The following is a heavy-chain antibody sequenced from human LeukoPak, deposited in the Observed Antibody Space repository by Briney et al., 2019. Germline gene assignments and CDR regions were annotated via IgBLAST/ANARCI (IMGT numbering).Heavy chain of an antibody. CDR2: IYPGDSDT. V-gene: IGHV5-51*01. Sequence: GESLKISCKVSGYRFTTYWIGWVRQMPGKGLEWMGMIYPGDSDTRYSPSFQGQVTVSVDKSISTAYLQWSSLKASDSAMYYCARHPAAVDYWGQGSLVTVSS. D-gene: IGHD6-13*01. CDR3: ARHPAAVDY. CDR1: GYRFTTYW. J-gene: IGHJ4*02.